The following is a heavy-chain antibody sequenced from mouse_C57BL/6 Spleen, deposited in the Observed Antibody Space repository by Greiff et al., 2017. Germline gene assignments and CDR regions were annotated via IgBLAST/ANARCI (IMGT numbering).Heavy chain of an antibody. CDR3: ARSPLYYYGSSWYFDV. J-gene: IGHJ1*03. CDR2: INPSTGGT. CDR1: GYSFTGYY. D-gene: IGHD1-1*01. Sequence: VQLQQSGPELVKPGASVKISCKASGYSFTGYYMNWVKQSPEKSLEWIGEINPSTGGTTYNQKFKAKATLTVDKSSSTAYMQLKSLTSEDSAVYYWARSPLYYYGSSWYFDVWGTGTTVTVSS. V-gene: IGHV1-42*01.